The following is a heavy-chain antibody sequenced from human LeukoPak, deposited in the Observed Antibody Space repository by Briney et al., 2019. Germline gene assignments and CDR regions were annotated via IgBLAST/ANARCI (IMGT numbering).Heavy chain of an antibody. V-gene: IGHV3-48*01. CDR2: ISSSSSTI. CDR1: GFTFSSYS. Sequence: GGSLRLSCAASGFTFSSYSMNWVRQAPGKGLEWVAYISSSSSTIYYADSVKGRFTISRDNAKNSLYLQMNSLRAEDTAVYYCARDLFSGSYYGGYWGQGTLVTVSS. CDR3: ARDLFSGSYYGGY. J-gene: IGHJ4*02. D-gene: IGHD1-26*01.